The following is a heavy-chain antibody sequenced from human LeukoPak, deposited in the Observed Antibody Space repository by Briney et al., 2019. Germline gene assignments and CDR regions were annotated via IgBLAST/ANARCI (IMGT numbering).Heavy chain of an antibody. J-gene: IGHJ6*02. Sequence: ASVKVSCKASGYTFTSYYMHWVRQAPGQGLEWMGIINPSGGNTNYAQKFQGRVTMTRDTSTSTVYMELSSLRSEDTAVYYCAREHYYDSSGYYYKRYYYYGMDVWGQGTTVTVSS. CDR1: GYTFTSYY. CDR2: INPSGGNT. CDR3: AREHYYDSSGYYYKRYYYYGMDV. V-gene: IGHV1-46*01. D-gene: IGHD3-22*01.